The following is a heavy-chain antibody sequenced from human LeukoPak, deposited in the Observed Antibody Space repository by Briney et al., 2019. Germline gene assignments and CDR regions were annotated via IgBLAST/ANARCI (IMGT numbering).Heavy chain of an antibody. Sequence: SETLSLTCAVSGGSISSGGYSWSWIRQPPGKGLEWIGYIYHSGGTYYNPSLKSRVTISVDRSKNQFSLKLSSVTAADTAVYYCARVPVGATIKVDYWGQGTLVTVSS. CDR2: IYHSGGT. V-gene: IGHV4-30-2*01. CDR3: ARVPVGATIKVDY. D-gene: IGHD1-26*01. J-gene: IGHJ4*02. CDR1: GGSISSGGYS.